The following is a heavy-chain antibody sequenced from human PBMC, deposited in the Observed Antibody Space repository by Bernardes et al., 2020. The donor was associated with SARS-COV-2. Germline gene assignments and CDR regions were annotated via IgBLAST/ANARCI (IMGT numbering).Heavy chain of an antibody. D-gene: IGHD2-2*01. CDR3: ASRYCSSPTCRRCFDS. J-gene: IGHJ4*02. Sequence: SDTLSLTCAVYGGSFRVSYWSWIRQSPGQGLEWIGEINHSGRTHYNPSLKSRVTISVDTSKNQFSLRLSSMTAADTAVYYCASRYCSSPTCRRCFDSWGPGALVTVSS. CDR1: GGSFRVSY. CDR2: INHSGRT. V-gene: IGHV4-34*01.